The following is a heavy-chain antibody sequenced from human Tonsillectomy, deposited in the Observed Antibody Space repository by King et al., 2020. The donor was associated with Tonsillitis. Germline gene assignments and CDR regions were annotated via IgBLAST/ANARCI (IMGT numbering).Heavy chain of an antibody. V-gene: IGHV4-59*08. J-gene: IGHJ3*02. CDR2: IYYSGST. Sequence: QLQESGPGLVKPSETLSLTCTVSSGSISNYYWSWIRQPPGKGLEWIGYIYYSGSTNYHPSLNIRPTISVDTSKNQSLLKLSSVTAADTAVYYCARTSGSSSRLAFDIWGQGTLVTVSS. D-gene: IGHD1-26*01. CDR3: ARTSGSSSRLAFDI. CDR1: SGSISNYY.